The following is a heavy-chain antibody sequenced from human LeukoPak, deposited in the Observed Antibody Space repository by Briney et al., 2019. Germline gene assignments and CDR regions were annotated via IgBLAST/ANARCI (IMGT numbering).Heavy chain of an antibody. V-gene: IGHV1-2*06. Sequence: ASVNVSCKASGYTFTGYYMHWVRQAPGQGLEWMGRINPNSGGTNYAQKFQGRVTMTRDTSISTAYMELSRLRSDDTAVYYCAREDSSGWYYFDYWGQGTLVTVSS. D-gene: IGHD6-19*01. CDR3: AREDSSGWYYFDY. CDR1: GYTFTGYY. J-gene: IGHJ4*02. CDR2: INPNSGGT.